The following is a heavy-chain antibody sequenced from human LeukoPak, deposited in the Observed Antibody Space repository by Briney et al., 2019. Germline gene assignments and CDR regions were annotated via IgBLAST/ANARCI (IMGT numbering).Heavy chain of an antibody. CDR2: IYYSGST. Sequence: SETLSLTCAVSGGSISSNSYYWGWIRQPPGKGLEWIGSIYYSGSTYYNPSLKSRVTVSVDTSKNQFSLKLSSVTAADTAVYYCARTRYYYNSRSYGAPYYFDYWGQGTLVTVSS. V-gene: IGHV4-39*01. D-gene: IGHD3-10*01. CDR1: GGSISSNSYY. J-gene: IGHJ4*02. CDR3: ARTRYYYNSRSYGAPYYFDY.